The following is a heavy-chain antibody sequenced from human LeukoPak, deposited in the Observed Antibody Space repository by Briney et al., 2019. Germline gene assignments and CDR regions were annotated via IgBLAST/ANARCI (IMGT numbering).Heavy chain of an antibody. J-gene: IGHJ6*02. CDR1: GYTFTDYG. D-gene: IGHD1-1*01. V-gene: IGHV7-4-1*02. CDR3: ARDGSTNWYYYYGLDV. CDR2: INTYTGDP. Sequence: ASVKVSCKTSGYTFTDYGIHWVRQAPGQGLEWMGWINTYTGDPTYARAFTGRFVFSLDTSVSTAYLQISSLKADDTAVFYCARDGSTNWYYYYGLDVWGQGTAVTVSS.